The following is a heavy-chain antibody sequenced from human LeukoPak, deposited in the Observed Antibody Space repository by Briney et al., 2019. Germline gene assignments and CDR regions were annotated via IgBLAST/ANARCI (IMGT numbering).Heavy chain of an antibody. J-gene: IGHJ4*02. Sequence: PSETLSLTCTVSGGSISSYYWSWIRQPPGKGLEWIGYISYSGSTNYNPSLKSRVTISVDTSKNQFSLKLSSVTAADTAVYYCARGPGVVVPAAIVYWGQGTLVTVSS. CDR3: ARGPGVVVPAAIVY. CDR2: ISYSGST. CDR1: GGSISSYY. V-gene: IGHV4-59*01. D-gene: IGHD2-2*02.